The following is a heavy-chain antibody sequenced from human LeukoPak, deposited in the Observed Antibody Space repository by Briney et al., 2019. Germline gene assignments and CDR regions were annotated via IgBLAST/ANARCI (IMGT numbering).Heavy chain of an antibody. Sequence: ASVKVSCKASGYTFTGYYMHWVRQAPGQGLEWMGRINPNSGGTNYAQKFQGRVTMTRDTSISTAYMELSRLRSDDTAVYYCARGSPSNYDFWSGYFGRYYFDYWGQGTLVTVSS. CDR2: INPNSGGT. D-gene: IGHD3-3*01. J-gene: IGHJ4*02. CDR1: GYTFTGYY. V-gene: IGHV1-2*06. CDR3: ARGSPSNYDFWSGYFGRYYFDY.